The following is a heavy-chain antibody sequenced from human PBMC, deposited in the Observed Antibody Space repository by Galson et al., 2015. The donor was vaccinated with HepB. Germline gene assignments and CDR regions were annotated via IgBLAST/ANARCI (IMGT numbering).Heavy chain of an antibody. CDR3: TTFDSYYYDSSGYYHTFDY. CDR2: ISGSGGST. CDR1: GFTFSSYA. D-gene: IGHD3-22*01. V-gene: IGHV3-23*01. J-gene: IGHJ4*02. Sequence: SLRLSCAASGFTFSSYAMSWVRQAPGKGLEWVSAISGSGGSTYYADSVKGRFTISRDNSKNTLYLQMNSLKTEDTAVYYCTTFDSYYYDSSGYYHTFDYWGQGTLVTVSS.